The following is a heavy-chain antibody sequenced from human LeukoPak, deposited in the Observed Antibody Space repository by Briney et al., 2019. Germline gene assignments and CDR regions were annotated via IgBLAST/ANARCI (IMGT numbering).Heavy chain of an antibody. CDR2: IYYSGST. Sequence: KTSETQSLTCTASGGSISSRSYYWGWIRQPPGKGLEWIGSIYYSGSTYYNPSLKSRVTISVDTSKNQFSLKLSSVTATDTAVYYCAFRGDRGAFDIWGQGTMVTVSS. V-gene: IGHV4-39*01. D-gene: IGHD3-16*01. CDR3: AFRGDRGAFDI. CDR1: GGSISSRSYY. J-gene: IGHJ3*02.